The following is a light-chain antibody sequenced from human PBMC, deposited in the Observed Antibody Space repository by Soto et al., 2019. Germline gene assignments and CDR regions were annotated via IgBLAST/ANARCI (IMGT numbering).Light chain of an antibody. J-gene: IGKJ1*01. CDR3: QQYHIYSGT. Sequence: IQMTQSPSTMSASVGDRVTTTCRASQTIDSWLAWYQQRPGKPPNLLIYKASTLARGVPSRFSGSGSGTDFTLTINSLHPDDFATYYCQQYHIYSGTFGQGTKVEIK. CDR1: QTIDSW. V-gene: IGKV1-5*03. CDR2: KAS.